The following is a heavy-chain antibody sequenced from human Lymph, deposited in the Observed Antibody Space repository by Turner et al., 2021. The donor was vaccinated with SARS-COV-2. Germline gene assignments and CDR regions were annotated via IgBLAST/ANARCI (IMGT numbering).Heavy chain of an antibody. CDR2: ISWKSGSI. CDR1: GLTFDEYV. V-gene: IGHV3-9*01. Sequence: EVQLVESGGGFVQPGRSLRLSCAASGLTFDEYVMHWVRQAPGKGLERGSGISWKSGSIVYADSVKGRFTISRDNAKNSLYLQMNSLRAEDTALYYCAKGRRFGMDVWGQGTTVTVSS. CDR3: AKGRRFGMDV. J-gene: IGHJ6*02.